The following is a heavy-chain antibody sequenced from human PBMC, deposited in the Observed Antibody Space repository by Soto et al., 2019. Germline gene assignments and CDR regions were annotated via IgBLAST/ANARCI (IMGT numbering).Heavy chain of an antibody. Sequence: PSETLSLTCTVSGGSISSGDYYWSWIRQHPGKGLEWIGYIYYSGSTYYNPSLKSRVIISLDTSKNQFSLKVSSVTAADTAVYYRARDDYDIVTGWVNYGMDVWGQGTTVTVSS. CDR2: IYYSGST. J-gene: IGHJ6*02. V-gene: IGHV4-31*03. CDR3: ARDDYDIVTGWVNYGMDV. CDR1: GGSISSGDYY. D-gene: IGHD3-9*01.